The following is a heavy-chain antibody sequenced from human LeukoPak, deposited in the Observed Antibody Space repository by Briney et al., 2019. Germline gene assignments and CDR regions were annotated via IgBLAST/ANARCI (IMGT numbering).Heavy chain of an antibody. Sequence: QPGGSLRLSCAASGFTFSSYAMSWVRQAPGKGLEWVSAISGSGGSTYYADSVKGRFTISRDNSRNTLYLQMNSLRAEDTAVYFCAKDRTGMTGADWFDPWGQGTLVTVSS. V-gene: IGHV3-23*01. CDR1: GFTFSSYA. J-gene: IGHJ5*02. CDR3: AKDRTGMTGADWFDP. D-gene: IGHD1-1*01. CDR2: ISGSGGST.